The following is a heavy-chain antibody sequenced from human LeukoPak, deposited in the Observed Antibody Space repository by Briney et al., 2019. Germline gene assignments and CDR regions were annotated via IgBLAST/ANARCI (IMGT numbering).Heavy chain of an antibody. CDR1: GFTFNTYS. CDR3: AKEMATIYVYH. V-gene: IGHV3-43*01. D-gene: IGHD5-24*01. Sequence: PGGSLRLSCGASGFTFNTYSMHWVRQAPGKGLEWVSLVNWEGDTTYYADSVRGRFTISRDNSKNVLYLQMNSLRVEDTAMYYCAKEMATIYVYHWGQGTLVSVSS. J-gene: IGHJ1*01. CDR2: VNWEGDTT.